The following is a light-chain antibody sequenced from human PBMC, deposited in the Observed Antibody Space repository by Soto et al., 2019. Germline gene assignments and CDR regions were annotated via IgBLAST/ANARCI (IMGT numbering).Light chain of an antibody. CDR2: GAS. CDR1: QGISSY. J-gene: IGKJ5*01. V-gene: IGKV1-9*01. CDR3: QQLNTYPIT. Sequence: IQLTQSPSSLSASIGDRVTITCRASQGISSYLAWYQQKPGKAPKLLIYGASTLEGGVPFRFSGSGSGTDFTLTISSLQPEDFATYYCQQLNTYPITFGQGTRLEIK.